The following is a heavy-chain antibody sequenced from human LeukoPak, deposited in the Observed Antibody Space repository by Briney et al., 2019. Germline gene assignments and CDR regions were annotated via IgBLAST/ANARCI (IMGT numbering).Heavy chain of an antibody. J-gene: IGHJ6*02. V-gene: IGHV1-2*02. D-gene: IGHD5-18*01. CDR2: INPNSGGT. CDR3: ATGARDTATDYYYYGMDV. CDR1: GYTFTGYY. Sequence: ASVKVSCKASGYTFTGYYMHWVRQAPGQGLEWMGWINPNSGGTNYAQKFQGRVTMTRDTSISTAYMELSRLRSDDMAVYYCATGARDTATDYYYYGMDVWGRGTTVTVSS.